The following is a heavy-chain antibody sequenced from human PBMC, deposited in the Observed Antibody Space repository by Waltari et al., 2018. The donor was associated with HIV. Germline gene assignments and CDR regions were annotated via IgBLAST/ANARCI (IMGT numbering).Heavy chain of an antibody. Sequence: QVQLVQSGPEVKKPGSSVKVSCKASGGTFSSYAITWVRQAPGQGLEWMGGIIPIFGTSTYAQKSQGRVTITADESTSTVYMELSSLRSEYTAVYYCARVSEIYSSSSGAFDYWGQGTLVTVSS. V-gene: IGHV1-69*01. J-gene: IGHJ4*02. D-gene: IGHD6-6*01. CDR1: GGTFSSYA. CDR3: ARVSEIYSSSSGAFDY. CDR2: IIPIFGTS.